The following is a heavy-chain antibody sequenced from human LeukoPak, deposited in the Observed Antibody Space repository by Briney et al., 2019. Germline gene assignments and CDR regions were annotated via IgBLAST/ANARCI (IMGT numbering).Heavy chain of an antibody. V-gene: IGHV3-23*01. J-gene: IGHJ3*02. CDR3: AKGGGRPLDDAYDI. CDR2: ISGSGGST. CDR1: GFTFSSYA. D-gene: IGHD1-1*01. Sequence: TGGSLRLSCAASGFTFSSYAMSWVRQAPGKGLEWVSAISGSGGSTYYADSVKGRFTVSRDNSKNTLYLQMIGLRAEDTATYYCAKGGGRPLDDAYDIWGQGTVVTVSS.